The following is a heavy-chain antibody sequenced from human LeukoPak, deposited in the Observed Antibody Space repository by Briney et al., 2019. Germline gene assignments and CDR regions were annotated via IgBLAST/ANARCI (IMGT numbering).Heavy chain of an antibody. V-gene: IGHV4-59*01. CDR2: IYYSGST. D-gene: IGHD3-10*01. CDR1: GGSISSYY. J-gene: IGHJ5*02. Sequence: SETLSLTCTVSGGSISSYYWSWIRQPPGKGLEWIGYIYYSGSTNYNPSLKSRVTISVDTSKNQFSLKLSSVTAADTAVYYCAKDPLYYGSGRQNWFDPWGQGTLVTVSS. CDR3: AKDPLYYGSGRQNWFDP.